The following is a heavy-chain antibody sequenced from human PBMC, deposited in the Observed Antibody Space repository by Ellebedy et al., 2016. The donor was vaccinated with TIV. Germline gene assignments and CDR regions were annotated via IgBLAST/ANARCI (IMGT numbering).Heavy chain of an antibody. CDR1: GGSISTSSYY. V-gene: IGHV4-39*07. D-gene: IGHD3-10*01. CDR3: ARGGGDRPHALDV. CDR2: IYDSGNT. J-gene: IGHJ3*01. Sequence: MPSETLSLTCTVSGGSISTSSYYWGWIRQPPGKGLEWIGNIYDSGNTYYNPSLKHRLTMSVDKSKSQVSLKLTSVTAPDTAVYYCARGGGDRPHALDVWGQGTKVTVSS.